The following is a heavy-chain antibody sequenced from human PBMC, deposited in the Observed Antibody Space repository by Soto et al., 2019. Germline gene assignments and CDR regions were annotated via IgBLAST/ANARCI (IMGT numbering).Heavy chain of an antibody. V-gene: IGHV3-23*01. CDR3: AKNVWGITIFGGMDV. J-gene: IGHJ6*02. CDR2: ISGSGGST. D-gene: IGHD3-9*01. Sequence: GGSLRLSCAASGFTFSSYAMSGVRQAPGKGLEWVSAISGSGGSTYYADSVKGRFTISRDNPKNTLYLQMNSLRAEDTAVYYCAKNVWGITIFGGMDVWGQGTTVTV. CDR1: GFTFSSYA.